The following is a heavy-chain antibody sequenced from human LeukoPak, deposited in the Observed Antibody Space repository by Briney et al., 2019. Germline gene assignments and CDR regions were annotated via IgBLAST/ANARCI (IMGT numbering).Heavy chain of an antibody. D-gene: IGHD5-12*01. Sequence: ASVKVSCKASGYTFAGYYMHWVRQAPGQGLEWMGWINPNSGGTNYAQKFQSRVTMTRDTSISTAYMELSRLRSDDTAVYYCARGHHPYDPSDYWGQGTLVTVSS. V-gene: IGHV1-2*02. CDR1: GYTFAGYY. CDR2: INPNSGGT. J-gene: IGHJ4*02. CDR3: ARGHHPYDPSDY.